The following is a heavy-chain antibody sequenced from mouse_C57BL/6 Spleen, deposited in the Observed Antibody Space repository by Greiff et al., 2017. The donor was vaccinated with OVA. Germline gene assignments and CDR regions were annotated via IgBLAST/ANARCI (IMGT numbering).Heavy chain of an antibody. D-gene: IGHD3-1*01. Sequence: EVQLVESGGGLVQPKGSLKLSCAASGFSFNTYAMNWVRQAPGKGLEWVARIRSKSNNYATYYADSVKDRFTISRDDSESMLYLQMNNLKTEDTAMYYCVRQRGLSMDYWGQGTSVTGSS. J-gene: IGHJ4*01. CDR2: IRSKSNNYAT. CDR1: GFSFNTYA. CDR3: VRQRGLSMDY. V-gene: IGHV10-1*01.